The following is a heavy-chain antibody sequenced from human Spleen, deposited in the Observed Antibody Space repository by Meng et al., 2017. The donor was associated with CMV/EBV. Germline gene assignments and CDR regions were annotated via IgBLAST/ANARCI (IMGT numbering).Heavy chain of an antibody. J-gene: IGHJ5*02. CDR3: ARDQGNWNDVSWFDP. CDR1: GYTFTGYY. Sequence: ASVKVSCKASGYTFTGYYMHCVRQAPGQGLEWMAWINANSGDTNYARKFQGRVTMTRDASISTAYMELRSLRSDDTAVYYCARDQGNWNDVSWFDPWGHGTLVTVSS. D-gene: IGHD1-1*01. V-gene: IGHV1-2*02. CDR2: INANSGDT.